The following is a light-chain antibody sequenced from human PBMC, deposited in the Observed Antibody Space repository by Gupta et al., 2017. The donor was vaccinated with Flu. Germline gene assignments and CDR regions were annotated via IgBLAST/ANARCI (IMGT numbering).Light chain of an antibody. J-gene: IGKJ4*01. V-gene: IGKV1-17*01. CDR3: RQHNSYLLT. CDR1: QSIRHH. CDR2: VAS. Sequence: DIHMTHSPSALSASVGDRVTITCRASQSIRHHLGWYQQKPGKAPKRLIYVASSLQSGVPSRFSGSGSGTEFTLTISSLQPEDVATYYCRQHNSYLLTFGGGTNVEIK.